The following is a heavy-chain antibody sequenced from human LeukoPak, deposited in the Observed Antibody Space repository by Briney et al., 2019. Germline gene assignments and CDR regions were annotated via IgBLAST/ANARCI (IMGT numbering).Heavy chain of an antibody. CDR3: AGVVVAATRDSIFDY. V-gene: IGHV3-23*01. CDR1: GFTFSSYA. D-gene: IGHD2-15*01. Sequence: GGSLRLSCAASGFTFSSYAMSWVRQAPGKGLEWVSAISGSGGSTYYADSVKGRFTISRDNSKNTLYLQMNSLRAEDTAVYYCAGVVVAATRDSIFDYWGQGTLVTVSS. J-gene: IGHJ4*02. CDR2: ISGSGGST.